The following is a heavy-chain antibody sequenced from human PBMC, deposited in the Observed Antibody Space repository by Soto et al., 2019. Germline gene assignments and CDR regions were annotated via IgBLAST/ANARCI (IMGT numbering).Heavy chain of an antibody. D-gene: IGHD3-10*01. J-gene: IGHJ6*03. Sequence: PGGSLRLSCAASGFTFSSYAMHWVRQAPGKGLEWVSVIYSGGSTYYADSVKGRFTISRDNSKNTLYLQMNSLRAEDTAVYYCARATSFGSPMDVWGKGTTVTVSS. V-gene: IGHV3-66*01. CDR1: GFTFSSYA. CDR3: ARATSFGSPMDV. CDR2: IYSGGST.